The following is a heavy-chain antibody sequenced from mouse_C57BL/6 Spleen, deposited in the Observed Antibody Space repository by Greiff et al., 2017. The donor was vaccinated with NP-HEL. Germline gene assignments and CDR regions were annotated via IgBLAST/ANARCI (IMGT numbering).Heavy chain of an antibody. CDR3: WRTDSSGMGDAMDC. J-gene: IGHJ4*01. V-gene: IGHV8-2*01. D-gene: IGHD3-2*02. CDR1: FSLSTSGMGL. CDR2: WNNANY. Sequence: QVTLKVSGPGILQPSQTLSLACTFSGFSLSTSGMGLSWLRQPSGMALVWLASIWNNANYYNPSLKSRLTISKETSNYQVFLKLTSVDTADAATYYGAWRTDSSGMGDAMDCWGQGTSVTVTS.